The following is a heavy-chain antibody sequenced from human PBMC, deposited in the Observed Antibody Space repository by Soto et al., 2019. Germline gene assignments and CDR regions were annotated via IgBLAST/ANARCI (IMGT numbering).Heavy chain of an antibody. D-gene: IGHD3-16*01. J-gene: IGHJ4*02. Sequence: ASVKVSCKASGYTFTSYGISWVRQAPGQGLEWMGWISAYNGNTNYAQKLQGRVTMTTDTSTSTAYMELRSLRSVDTAVYYCARDLGIMITFGGAIDYWGQGTLVTVSS. CDR2: ISAYNGNT. CDR1: GYTFTSYG. CDR3: ARDLGIMITFGGAIDY. V-gene: IGHV1-18*01.